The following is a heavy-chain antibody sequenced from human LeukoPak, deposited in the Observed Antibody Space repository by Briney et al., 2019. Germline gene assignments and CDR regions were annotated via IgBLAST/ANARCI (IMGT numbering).Heavy chain of an antibody. Sequence: PGGSLRLSCAASGFFVRSNHINWVRQAPGKGLEWVGRTKNINRSNTKEYAASVKRTFTISPAIPKNSLYLQLNSLKNEDTAVYYCTGRVYCSGCSCYTTDDAFDIWGQGTMVTVSS. D-gene: IGHD2-15*01. J-gene: IGHJ3*02. CDR2: TKNINRSNTK. CDR3: TGRVYCSGCSCYTTDDAFDI. CDR1: GFFVRSNH. V-gene: IGHV3-72*01.